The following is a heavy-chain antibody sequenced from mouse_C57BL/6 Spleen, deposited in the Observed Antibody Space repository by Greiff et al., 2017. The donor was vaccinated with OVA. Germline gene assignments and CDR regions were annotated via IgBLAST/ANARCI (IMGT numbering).Heavy chain of an antibody. CDR3: ASTGTVYCAMDY. D-gene: IGHD4-1*02. J-gene: IGHJ4*01. CDR2: IYPGSGST. V-gene: IGHV1-55*01. CDR1: GYTFTSYW. Sequence: QVQLQQSGAELVKPGASVKMSCKASGYTFTSYWITWVKQRPGQGLEWIGDIYPGSGSTNYNEKFKSKATLTVDTSSSTAYMQLSSLTSEDSAVYYCASTGTVYCAMDYWGQGTSVTVSS.